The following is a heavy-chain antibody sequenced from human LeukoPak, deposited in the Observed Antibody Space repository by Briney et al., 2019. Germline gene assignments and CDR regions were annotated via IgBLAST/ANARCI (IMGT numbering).Heavy chain of an antibody. D-gene: IGHD6-19*01. CDR2: VHYSGST. CDR1: GGTISSYY. Sequence: SETLSLTCTVSGGTISSYYWNWIRQPPGKGLEWIGYVHYSGSTKYNPSLKSRVTISVDTSKNQFSLKLSSVIAADTAVYYCARWCSSGWAFDYWGQGTLVTVSS. CDR3: ARWCSSGWAFDY. J-gene: IGHJ4*02. V-gene: IGHV4-59*08.